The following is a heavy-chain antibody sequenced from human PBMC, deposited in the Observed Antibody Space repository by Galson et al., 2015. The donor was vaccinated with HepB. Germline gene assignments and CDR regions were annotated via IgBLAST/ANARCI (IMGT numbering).Heavy chain of an antibody. CDR2: ISGSGGST. D-gene: IGHD1-26*01. CDR1: KFSFSSYA. Sequence: SLRLSCAAFKFSFSSYAMNWVRQAPGKGLEWVSGISGSGGSTYYADSMKGRFTISRDHSKNTLYLQMNSLRPEDTAVYYCAKDYSGGVGDHDAFDIWGRGTMVIVSS. CDR3: AKDYSGGVGDHDAFDI. J-gene: IGHJ3*02. V-gene: IGHV3-23*01.